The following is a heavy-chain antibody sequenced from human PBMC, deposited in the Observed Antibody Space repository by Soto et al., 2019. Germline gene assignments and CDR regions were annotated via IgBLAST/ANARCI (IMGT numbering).Heavy chain of an antibody. J-gene: IGHJ4*02. CDR1: GFTFSDYA. Sequence: VQLVESGGGVVQPGRSLRLSCAASGFTFSDYAMHWVRQAPGKGLVWVAVVSHDGRNTHYAESVKGRFTSSRDSSKNPVSLELTSLRAEDTAVYYCAKGGRQWLVTSDFNYWGQGALVTVSS. D-gene: IGHD6-19*01. CDR2: VSHDGRNT. CDR3: AKGGRQWLVTSDFNY. V-gene: IGHV3-30*18.